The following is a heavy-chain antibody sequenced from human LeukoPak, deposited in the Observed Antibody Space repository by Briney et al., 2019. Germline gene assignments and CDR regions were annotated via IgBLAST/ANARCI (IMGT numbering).Heavy chain of an antibody. CDR3: ARDIPSITMVRGTTQRQPNWFDP. D-gene: IGHD3-10*01. CDR1: GGSFSGYY. CDR2: INHSGST. V-gene: IGHV4-34*01. J-gene: IGHJ5*02. Sequence: PSETLSLTCAVYGGSFSGYYWSWIRQPPGKGLEWIGEINHSGSTNYNPSLKSRVTMSVDTSKNQFSLKLSSVTAADTAVYYCARDIPSITMVRGTTQRQPNWFDPWGQGTLVTVSS.